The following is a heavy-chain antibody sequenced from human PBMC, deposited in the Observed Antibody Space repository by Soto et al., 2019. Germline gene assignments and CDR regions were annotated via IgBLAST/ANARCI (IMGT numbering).Heavy chain of an antibody. J-gene: IGHJ6*02. CDR2: MNPNFGKT. Sequence: ASVKVSCKASGYTFTSYDINWVRQATGQGLEWMGWMNPNFGKTNYAQKFQGRVTITGDESTSTAYMDLSSLRSEDTAVYYCASKQHCSSTSCSENYYYYGMDVWGQGTTVTVSS. CDR3: ASKQHCSSTSCSENYYYYGMDV. V-gene: IGHV1-8*01. D-gene: IGHD2-2*01. CDR1: GYTFTSYD.